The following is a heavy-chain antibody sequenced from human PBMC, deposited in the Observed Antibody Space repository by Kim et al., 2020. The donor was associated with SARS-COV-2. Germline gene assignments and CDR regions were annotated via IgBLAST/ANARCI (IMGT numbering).Heavy chain of an antibody. D-gene: IGHD5-12*01. Sequence: YYADSGKGRFTISRDNSKNTLYLQMNSLRAEDTAVYYCARDGYNPGGMDVWGQGTTVTVSS. CDR3: ARDGYNPGGMDV. J-gene: IGHJ6*02. V-gene: IGHV3-33*01.